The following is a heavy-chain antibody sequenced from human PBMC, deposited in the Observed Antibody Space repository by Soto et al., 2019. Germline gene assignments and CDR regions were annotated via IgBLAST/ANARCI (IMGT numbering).Heavy chain of an antibody. Sequence: AASVKVSCKASVGTFSSYAISWVRQAPGQGLEWMGGIIPIFGTANYAQKFQGRVTITADESTSTAYMELSSLRSEDTAVYYCARDRGYYYDSSGYPSSFDYWGQGTLVTVSS. V-gene: IGHV1-69*13. CDR3: ARDRGYYYDSSGYPSSFDY. D-gene: IGHD3-22*01. J-gene: IGHJ4*02. CDR2: IIPIFGTA. CDR1: VGTFSSYA.